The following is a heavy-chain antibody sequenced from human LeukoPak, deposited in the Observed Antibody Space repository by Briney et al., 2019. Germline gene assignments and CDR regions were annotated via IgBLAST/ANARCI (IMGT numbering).Heavy chain of an antibody. V-gene: IGHV1-18*01. Sequence: SVKVSCKASGYTFTSYGISWVRQAPGQGLEWMGWISAYNGNTNYAQKLQGRVTMTTDTSTSTAYMELRSLRSDDTAVYYCARARWLQLREDFDYWGQGTLVTVSS. J-gene: IGHJ4*02. CDR3: ARARWLQLREDFDY. CDR1: GYTFTSYG. D-gene: IGHD5-24*01. CDR2: ISAYNGNT.